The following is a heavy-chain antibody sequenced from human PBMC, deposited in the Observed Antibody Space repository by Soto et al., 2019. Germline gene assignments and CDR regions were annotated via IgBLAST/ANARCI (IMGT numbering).Heavy chain of an antibody. Sequence: EVQLLESGGGLVQPGGSLRLSCAASGFTFSSYAMSWVRQAPGKGLEWVSAISGGGGSTYYADSVKGRFTISRDNSKNTLYLQMNSLRAEDTAVYYCAKDRTAMVTPYYFDYWGQGTLVTVSS. J-gene: IGHJ4*02. D-gene: IGHD5-18*01. CDR3: AKDRTAMVTPYYFDY. V-gene: IGHV3-23*01. CDR1: GFTFSSYA. CDR2: ISGGGGST.